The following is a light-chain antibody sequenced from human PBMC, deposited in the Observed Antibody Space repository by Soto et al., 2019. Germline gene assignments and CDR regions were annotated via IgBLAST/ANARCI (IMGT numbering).Light chain of an antibody. CDR2: AAS. V-gene: IGKV1-27*01. CDR1: QGISNY. CDR3: QKYNSVPRT. Sequence: DLQMTQSPSSLSASVGDRVTIACRASQGISNYVAWYQQKPGKVPKLLIYAASTLQSGVPSRFSGSGSGTDFNLTISSLQPEYVATYYCQKYNSVPRTFGQGTKVEIK. J-gene: IGKJ1*01.